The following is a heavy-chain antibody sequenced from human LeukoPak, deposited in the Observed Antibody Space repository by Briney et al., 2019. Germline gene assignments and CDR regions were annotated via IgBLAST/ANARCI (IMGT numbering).Heavy chain of an antibody. CDR2: INHSGST. V-gene: IGHV4-34*01. D-gene: IGHD6-19*01. J-gene: IGHJ4*02. Sequence: PSETLSLTCAVYGGSFSGYYWSWIRQPPGKGLEWIGEINHSGSTNYNPSLKSRVTISADTSKNQFSLKLSSVTAADTAVYYCARDAAVAGTTYWGQGTLVTVSS. CDR1: GGSFSGYY. CDR3: ARDAAVAGTTY.